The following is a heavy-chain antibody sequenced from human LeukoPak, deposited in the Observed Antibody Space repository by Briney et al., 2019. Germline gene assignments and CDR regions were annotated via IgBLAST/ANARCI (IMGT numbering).Heavy chain of an antibody. J-gene: IGHJ4*02. CDR2: ISSDGSIT. Sequence: GGSLRLSCAASGVTVSNNFMSWVRQAPGKGLVWVSRISSDGSITSYADSVKGRFTISRDNAKNTLYLQMNSLRAEDTAVYYCARHLNYYLDYWGQGTLDTVSS. V-gene: IGHV3-74*01. CDR1: GVTVSNNF. CDR3: ARHLNYYLDY. D-gene: IGHD3-10*01.